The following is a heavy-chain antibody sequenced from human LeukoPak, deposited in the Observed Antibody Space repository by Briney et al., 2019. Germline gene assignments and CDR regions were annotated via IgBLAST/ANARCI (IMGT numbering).Heavy chain of an antibody. V-gene: IGHV3-30*18. J-gene: IGHJ6*02. CDR3: AKGADYYYYGMDV. CDR2: ISHDGSNK. Sequence: GGSLRLSCAAPGFPFGSYGMHWVRQAPGKGPEWVAVISHDGSNKYYEDSVKGRFTISRDNSKNSLYLQMNSLRTEDTALYYCAKGADYYYYGMDVWGQGTTVTVSS. CDR1: GFPFGSYG.